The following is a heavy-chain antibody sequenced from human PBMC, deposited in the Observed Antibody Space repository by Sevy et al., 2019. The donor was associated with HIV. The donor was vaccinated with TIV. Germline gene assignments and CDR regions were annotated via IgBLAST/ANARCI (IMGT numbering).Heavy chain of an antibody. Sequence: GGSLRLSCAASGFTFSAFSMHWVRQAPGKGLEWVATISYDGSNDLYADSVKGRFTISRDNSKSSLYLQMNSLRGEDTTVYYCALERLSSNVAEYIQNWGQGTLVTVSS. D-gene: IGHD1-1*01. V-gene: IGHV3-30-3*01. J-gene: IGHJ1*01. CDR1: GFTFSAFS. CDR2: ISYDGSND. CDR3: ALERLSSNVAEYIQN.